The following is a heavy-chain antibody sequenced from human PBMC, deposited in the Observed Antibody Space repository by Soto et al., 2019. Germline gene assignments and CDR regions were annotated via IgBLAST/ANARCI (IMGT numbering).Heavy chain of an antibody. CDR1: GGSISSYY. V-gene: IGHV4-59*01. CDR3: ARGEKGYCSGGSCYNWFDP. D-gene: IGHD2-15*01. J-gene: IGHJ5*02. Sequence: SETLSLTCTVSGGSISSYYWSWIRQPPGKGLEWIGYIYYSGSTNYNPSLKSRVTISVDTFKNQFSLKLSSVTAADTAVYYCARGEKGYCSGGSCYNWFDPWGQGTLVTVSS. CDR2: IYYSGST.